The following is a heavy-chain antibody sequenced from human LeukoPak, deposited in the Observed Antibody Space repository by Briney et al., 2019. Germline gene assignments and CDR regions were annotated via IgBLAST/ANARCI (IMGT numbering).Heavy chain of an antibody. CDR2: IYYTGST. D-gene: IGHD6-6*01. CDR1: GGSISSLY. V-gene: IGHV4-59*08. Sequence: SETLSLTCSVSGGSISSLYWSWIRQPPGRGLEGIGYIYYTGSTNYNPSLKSRVPMFVDMSKNQFSLRLSSVTAADTAVYYCARHRAYSSSSPFDYWGQGTLVTVSS. J-gene: IGHJ4*02. CDR3: ARHRAYSSSSPFDY.